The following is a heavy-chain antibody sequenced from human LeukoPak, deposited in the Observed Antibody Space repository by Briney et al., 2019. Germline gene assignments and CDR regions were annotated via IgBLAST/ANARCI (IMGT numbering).Heavy chain of an antibody. CDR2: TYYRSKWYN. V-gene: IGHV6-1*01. CDR1: GDSVSSNSAA. D-gene: IGHD2-8*01. Sequence: SQTLSLTCAISGDSVSSNSAAWNWIRRSPSRGLEWLGRTYYRSKWYNDYAVSVKSRITINPDTSKNQFSLQLNSVTPEDTAVYYCARDRLGYCTNGVCYRGLVHYYYMDVWGKGTTVTVSS. J-gene: IGHJ6*03. CDR3: ARDRLGYCTNGVCYRGLVHYYYMDV.